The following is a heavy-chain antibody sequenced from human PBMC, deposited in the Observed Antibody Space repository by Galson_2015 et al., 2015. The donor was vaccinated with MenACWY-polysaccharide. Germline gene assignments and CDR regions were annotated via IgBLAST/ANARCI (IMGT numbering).Heavy chain of an antibody. J-gene: IGHJ4*02. D-gene: IGHD6-19*01. Sequence: SLRLSCAAPGFTFSSYAMQWVRQAPGKGLEYVSAISSNGGTTYYADSVKGRFTISRDNSKNSLYLQMSSLRVEDTAVYYCARLSGWYFLNYWGQGTLVTVSS. CDR3: ARLSGWYFLNY. CDR2: ISSNGGTT. V-gene: IGHV3-64D*08. CDR1: GFTFSSYA.